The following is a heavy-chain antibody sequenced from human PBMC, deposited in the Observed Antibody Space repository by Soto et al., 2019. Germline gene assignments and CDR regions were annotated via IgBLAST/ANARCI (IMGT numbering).Heavy chain of an antibody. CDR3: ARDEGYCSGISCYSIDY. D-gene: IGHD2-15*01. CDR1: GFTLSSYA. J-gene: IGHJ4*02. CDR2: ISGSGGST. V-gene: IGHV3-23*01. Sequence: GSLRLSFEDSGFTLSSYAMSWVLQAPVKVLQWVSAISGSGGSTYYADSVKGRFTISRDKSKNMMYLQMNGLRAEDTAVYYCARDEGYCSGISCYSIDYWGQGTMVPVSS.